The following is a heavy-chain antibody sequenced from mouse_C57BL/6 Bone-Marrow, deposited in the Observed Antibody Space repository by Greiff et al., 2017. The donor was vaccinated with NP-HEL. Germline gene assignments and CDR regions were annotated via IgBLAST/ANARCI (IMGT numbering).Heavy chain of an antibody. CDR3: ARLRTPRYFDY. J-gene: IGHJ2*01. CDR1: GYTFTSYW. Sequence: QVQLQQPGAELVRPGTSVKLSCKASGYTFTSYWLHWVKQRPGQGLEWIGVIDPSDSYTNYNQKFKGKATLTVDTSSSTAYMQLSSLTSEDSAVYYCARLRTPRYFDYWGQGTTLTVSS. V-gene: IGHV1-59*01. CDR2: IDPSDSYT.